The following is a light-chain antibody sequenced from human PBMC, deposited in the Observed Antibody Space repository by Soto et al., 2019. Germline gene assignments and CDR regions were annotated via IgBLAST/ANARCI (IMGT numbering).Light chain of an antibody. J-gene: IGLJ1*01. CDR3: SSYRTSNTRQIV. CDR1: SSDVGSYNY. Sequence: QSALTQSASLSGSPGQSITISCTGTSSDVGSYNYVSWYQHHPGKAPKLMIYDVSNRPSGVSNRFSGSKSGNTASLSISGLQPEDEADYYCSSYRTSNTRQIVCGTGTKVTVL. V-gene: IGLV2-14*03. CDR2: DVS.